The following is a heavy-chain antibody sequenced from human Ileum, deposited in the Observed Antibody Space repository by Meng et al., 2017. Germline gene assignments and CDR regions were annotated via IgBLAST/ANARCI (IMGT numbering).Heavy chain of an antibody. D-gene: IGHD3-22*01. V-gene: IGHV3-7*01. J-gene: IGHJ4*02. CDR3: ARDGRRSYDSSGYTSYYFDY. CDR1: GFIFSSYW. Sequence: SCAASGFIFSSYWMSWVRQAPGKGLEWVANIKQDGSDKYYVDSVKGRFTISRDNAKNSVYLQMDSLTAEDTAVYYCARDGRRSYDSSGYTSYYFDYWGQGTLVTVSS. CDR2: IKQDGSDK.